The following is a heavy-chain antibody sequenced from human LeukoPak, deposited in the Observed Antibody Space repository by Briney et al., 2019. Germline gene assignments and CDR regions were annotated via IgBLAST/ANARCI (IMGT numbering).Heavy chain of an antibody. CDR1: GYTFTSYY. Sequence: ASVKVSCKASGYTFTSYYMHWVRQAPGQGLEWMGIINPSGGSTSYAQKFQGRVTMTRDTSTSTVYMELSSLRSEDTAVYYCARAPGLTAMGQSLGYWGQGTLVTVSS. V-gene: IGHV1-46*01. J-gene: IGHJ4*02. CDR3: ARAPGLTAMGQSLGY. D-gene: IGHD5-18*01. CDR2: INPSGGST.